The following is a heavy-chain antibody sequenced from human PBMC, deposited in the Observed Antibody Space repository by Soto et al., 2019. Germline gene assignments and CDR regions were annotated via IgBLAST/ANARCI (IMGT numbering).Heavy chain of an antibody. Sequence: GGSLRLSCAASGFTVSSNYMSWVRQAPGKGLEWVSVIYSGGSTYYADSVKGRFTISRDNSKNTLYLQMNSLRAEDTAVYYCARAELRFLEWLSPLDYWGQGTLVTVSS. J-gene: IGHJ4*02. D-gene: IGHD3-3*01. CDR3: ARAELRFLEWLSPLDY. CDR2: IYSGGST. V-gene: IGHV3-66*01. CDR1: GFTVSSNY.